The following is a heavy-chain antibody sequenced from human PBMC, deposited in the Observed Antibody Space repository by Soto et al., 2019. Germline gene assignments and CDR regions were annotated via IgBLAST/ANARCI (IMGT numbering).Heavy chain of an antibody. V-gene: IGHV4-4*07. CDR2: IYPSGTT. CDR1: GYSFSRYY. J-gene: IGHJ6*02. Sequence: PSETLSLTCTFSGYSFSRYYWSWIRQPAGKGLEWIGRIYPSGTTNYNPSLKSRLTLSRDTSKNQFSLSLRSVTAADTAVYFCARDDYGSAGMDVWGQGTTVTVSS. CDR3: ARDDYGSAGMDV. D-gene: IGHD3-10*01.